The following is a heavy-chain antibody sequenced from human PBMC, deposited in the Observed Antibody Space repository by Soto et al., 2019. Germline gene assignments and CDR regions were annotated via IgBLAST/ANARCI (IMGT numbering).Heavy chain of an antibody. CDR1: GFTFGDYA. V-gene: IGHV3-49*03. CDR3: TRQNYYDSSGYYPFDY. Sequence: SLRLSCTASGFTFGDYAMSWFRQAPGKGLEWVGFIRSKAYGGTTEYAASVKGRFTISRDDSKSIAYLQMNSLKTEDTAVYYCTRQNYYDSSGYYPFDYWGQGTLVTVSS. CDR2: IRSKAYGGTT. J-gene: IGHJ4*02. D-gene: IGHD3-22*01.